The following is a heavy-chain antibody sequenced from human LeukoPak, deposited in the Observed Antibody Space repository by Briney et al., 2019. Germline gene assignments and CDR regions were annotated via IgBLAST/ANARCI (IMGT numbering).Heavy chain of an antibody. CDR1: GFTFSSYS. J-gene: IGHJ3*02. CDR2: IYSSSSSI. V-gene: IGHV3-21*01. D-gene: IGHD2-2*01. Sequence: GESLRLSCAASGFTFSSYSMNWVRQAPGKGLEWVSSIYSSSSSIYYAYSVKRRSTISRATAKHSLYLHMNILGAEDTAVYYCAREYCSSTSCYGEGAFDIWGQGTMVTVSS. CDR3: AREYCSSTSCYGEGAFDI.